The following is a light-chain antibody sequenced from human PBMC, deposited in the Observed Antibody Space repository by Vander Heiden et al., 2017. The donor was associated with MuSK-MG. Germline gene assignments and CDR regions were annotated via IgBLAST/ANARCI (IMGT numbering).Light chain of an antibody. CDR1: SSDVGGYNY. J-gene: IGLJ2*01. CDR3: SSYTSSSIVV. CDR2: DVS. V-gene: IGLV2-14*01. Sequence: SAIPQPASVSGSPGPSITISCPGTSSDVGGYNYVSWYQQHPGKAPKLMIYDVSNRPAGVSNRFSGSKSGNTASLTISGLQAEDEADYYCSSYTSSSIVVFGGGTKLTVL.